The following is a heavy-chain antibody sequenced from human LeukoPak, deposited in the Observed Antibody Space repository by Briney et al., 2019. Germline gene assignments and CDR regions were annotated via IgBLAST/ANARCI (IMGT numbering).Heavy chain of an antibody. CDR1: GYTFASYY. CDR2: INPSGGST. V-gene: IGHV1-46*01. J-gene: IGHJ3*02. Sequence: ASVKVSCKASGYTFASYYIHWVRQAPGQGLEWKGIINPSGGSTSYAQKFQGRVTMTRDTSTRTLYMELSSLRSEDTAVYYCARESSTQGAFGIWGQGTMVTVSS. D-gene: IGHD3-16*02. CDR3: ARESSTQGAFGI.